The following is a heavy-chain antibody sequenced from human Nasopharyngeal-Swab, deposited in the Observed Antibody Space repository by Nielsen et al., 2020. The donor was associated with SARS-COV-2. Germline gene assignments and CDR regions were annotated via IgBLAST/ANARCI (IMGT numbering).Heavy chain of an antibody. CDR3: ALGGLVNWFDP. CDR2: IYYSGST. V-gene: IGHV4-59*01. Sequence: SETLSLTCTVSGGSISSYYWSWIRQPPGKGLEWIGYIYYSGSTNYNPSLKSRVTISVDTSKNQFSLKLSSVTAADAAVYYCALGGLVNWFDPWGQGTLVTVSS. J-gene: IGHJ5*02. D-gene: IGHD3-16*01. CDR1: GGSISSYY.